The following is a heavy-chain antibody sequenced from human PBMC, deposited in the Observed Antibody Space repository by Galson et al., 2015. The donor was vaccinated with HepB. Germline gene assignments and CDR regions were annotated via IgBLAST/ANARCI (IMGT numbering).Heavy chain of an antibody. J-gene: IGHJ4*02. Sequence: SLRLSCAASGFTFGDYYMNWIRQAPGKGLEWVSYISSSGSTIYYADSVKGRFTISRDNAKNSLYLQMNSLRAEDTAVYYCARVPTHGILTFDYWGQGTLVTVSS. V-gene: IGHV3-11*01. CDR3: ARVPTHGILTFDY. CDR1: GFTFGDYY. D-gene: IGHD4/OR15-4a*01. CDR2: ISSSGSTI.